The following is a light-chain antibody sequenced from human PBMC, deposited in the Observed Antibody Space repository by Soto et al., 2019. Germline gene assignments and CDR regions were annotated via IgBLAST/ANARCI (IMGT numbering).Light chain of an antibody. CDR3: QQYNNWPIT. V-gene: IGKV3D-15*01. J-gene: IGKJ5*01. Sequence: EIVMTQSPATLSVSPGERATLSCRASQSVSINLAWYQQKPGQAPRLLIYDASTRATGTPARFSGSGSGTKFTLSISSLQSEDFAVYYCQQYNNWPITFGQGTRLEIK. CDR1: QSVSIN. CDR2: DAS.